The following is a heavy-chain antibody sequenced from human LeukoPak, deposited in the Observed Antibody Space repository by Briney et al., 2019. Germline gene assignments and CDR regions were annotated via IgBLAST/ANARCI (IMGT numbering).Heavy chain of an antibody. J-gene: IGHJ6*03. D-gene: IGHD2/OR15-2a*01. V-gene: IGHV3-48*03. CDR1: GFTFSSYE. CDR3: AKVSISYYYYMDV. CDR2: ISTSGSTI. Sequence: PGGSLRLSCAASGFTFSSYEMNWVRQAPGKGLDWVSYISTSGSTIYYADSVKGRFTISRDNATNSLYLQMNSLRAEDTAVYYCAKVSISYYYYMDVWGKGPTVTISS.